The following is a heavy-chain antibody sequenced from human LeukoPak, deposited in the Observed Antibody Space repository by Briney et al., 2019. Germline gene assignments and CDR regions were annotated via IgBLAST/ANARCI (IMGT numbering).Heavy chain of an antibody. V-gene: IGHV3-72*01. D-gene: IGHD1-26*01. CDR3: ARGADSGSYLLDY. CDR1: GFTFSDHY. CDR2: TRNKANSHTT. Sequence: GSLRLSCAASGFTFSDHYMDWVRQAPGKGLEWVARTRNKANSHTTEYAASVKDRFTISRDDSKNSLFLQMNSLKTEDTAVYYCARGADSGSYLLDYWGQGTLVTVSS. J-gene: IGHJ4*02.